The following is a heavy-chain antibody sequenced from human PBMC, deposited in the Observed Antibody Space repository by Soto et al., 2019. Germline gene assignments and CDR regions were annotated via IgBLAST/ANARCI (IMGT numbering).Heavy chain of an antibody. CDR3: ARDEYCGGHCYGYYFDY. Sequence: ASVKVSCKASGYTFTSYGISWVRQAPGQGLEWMGWISAYNGNTNYAQKLQGRVTMTTDTSTSTAYMELRSLRSDDTAVYYCARDEYCGGHCYGYYFDYWGQGTLVTVSS. V-gene: IGHV1-18*04. CDR1: GYTFTSYG. D-gene: IGHD2-21*02. J-gene: IGHJ4*02. CDR2: ISAYNGNT.